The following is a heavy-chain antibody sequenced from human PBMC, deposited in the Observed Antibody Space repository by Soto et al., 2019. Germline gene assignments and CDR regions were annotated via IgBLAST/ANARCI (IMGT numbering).Heavy chain of an antibody. V-gene: IGHV3-30*03. Sequence: SLRLSCAASGFTFSTYGMHWVRQAPGRGLEWVAVISYDGVNKYYADSVKGRFTISRDNSKNTLYLQMNSLRAEDTAVYYCASPGYSSGWYYFDYWGQGTLVTVSS. D-gene: IGHD6-19*01. J-gene: IGHJ4*02. CDR3: ASPGYSSGWYYFDY. CDR1: GFTFSTYG. CDR2: ISYDGVNK.